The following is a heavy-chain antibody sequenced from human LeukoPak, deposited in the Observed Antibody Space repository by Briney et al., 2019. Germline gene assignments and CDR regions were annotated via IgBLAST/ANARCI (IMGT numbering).Heavy chain of an antibody. J-gene: IGHJ4*02. Sequence: GGSLRLSCAASGFTFSSYGMHWVRQAPGKGLEWVAVIWYDGSNKYYADSVKGRLTISRDNSKNTLYLQMNSLRAEDTAVYYCARAHRKYQLLWIDYGGQGTLATV. CDR2: IWYDGSNK. CDR1: GFTFSSYG. D-gene: IGHD2-2*01. V-gene: IGHV3-33*01. CDR3: ARAHRKYQLLWIDY.